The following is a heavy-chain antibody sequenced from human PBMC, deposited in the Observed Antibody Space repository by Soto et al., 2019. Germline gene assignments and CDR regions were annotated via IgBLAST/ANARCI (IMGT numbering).Heavy chain of an antibody. CDR2: ISYNGNT. V-gene: IGHV4-59*01. CDR3: ARMERSKEGLSVYYFDY. D-gene: IGHD3-16*02. CDR1: SGSINGYY. Sequence: SETLSLTCSVSSGSINGYYWSWIRQPPGKEPEWIGYISYNGNTNFNPSLKSRVTISVDTSKNQFSLNLTPVTAADTAVYYCARMERSKEGLSVYYFDYWGQGTRVTVSS. J-gene: IGHJ4*02.